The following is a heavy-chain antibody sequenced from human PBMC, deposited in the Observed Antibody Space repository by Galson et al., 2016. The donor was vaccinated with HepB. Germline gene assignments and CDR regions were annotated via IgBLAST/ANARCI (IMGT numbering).Heavy chain of an antibody. CDR1: GFTFRSYG. J-gene: IGHJ4*02. D-gene: IGHD3-16*01. CDR3: ARGPAGRLDY. Sequence: SLRLSCAASGFTFRSYGMNWVRQAPGKGLEWLSYISFSSTNIHYADSVRGRFTISRDNAKNSLFLQLNSLKYEDTAVYYCARGPAGRLDYWGQGLLVTVSS. V-gene: IGHV3-48*02. CDR2: ISFSSTNI.